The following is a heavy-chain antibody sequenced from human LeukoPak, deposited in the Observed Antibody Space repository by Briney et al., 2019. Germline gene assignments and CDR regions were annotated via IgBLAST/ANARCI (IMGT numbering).Heavy chain of an antibody. CDR3: AKVNLVSSWSPFSY. CDR1: GFTFSSYS. CDR2: ISSSSSYI. J-gene: IGHJ4*02. V-gene: IGHV3-21*01. Sequence: PGGSLRLSCAASGFTFSSYSMNWVRQAPGKGLEWVSSISSSSSYIYYADSVKGRFTISRDNAKNSLYLQMNSLRAEDTAVYYCAKVNLVSSWSPFSYWGQGTLVTVSS. D-gene: IGHD6-13*01.